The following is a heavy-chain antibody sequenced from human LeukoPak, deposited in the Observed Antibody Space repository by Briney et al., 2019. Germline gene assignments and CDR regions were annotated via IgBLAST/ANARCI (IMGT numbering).Heavy chain of an antibody. CDR3: AAGSGWKPYYYYYYMDV. CDR2: INGIGGST. CDR1: GFTFSSYA. D-gene: IGHD6-19*01. Sequence: GGSLRLSCAASGFTFSSYAMSWVGQAPGKGLEGVSAINGIGGSTYYADSVKGRFIISRDNSKNTVYLQMNSLRGEDTAVYYCAAGSGWKPYYYYYYMDVWGKGTTVTVSS. J-gene: IGHJ6*03. V-gene: IGHV3-23*01.